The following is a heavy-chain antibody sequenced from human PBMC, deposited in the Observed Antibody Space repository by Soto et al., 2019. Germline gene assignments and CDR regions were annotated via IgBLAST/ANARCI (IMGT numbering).Heavy chain of an antibody. D-gene: IGHD6-13*01. CDR1: GGSFSGYY. Sequence: PSETLSLTCAAYGGSFSGYYWSWIRQPPGKGLEWIGEINHSGSTNYNPSLKSRVTISVDTSKNQFSLKLSSVTAADTAVYYCARGKAIAAAGTPFDYWGQGTLVTVSS. V-gene: IGHV4-34*01. CDR2: INHSGST. CDR3: ARGKAIAAAGTPFDY. J-gene: IGHJ4*02.